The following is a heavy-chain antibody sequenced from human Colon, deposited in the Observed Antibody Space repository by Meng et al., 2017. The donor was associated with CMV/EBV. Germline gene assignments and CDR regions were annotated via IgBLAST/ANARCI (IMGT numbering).Heavy chain of an antibody. J-gene: IGHJ4*02. CDR1: GFTFNNYA. CDR3: ARDSAGETGTTR. CDR2: ISGSGASI. Sequence: GGSLRLSCEASGFTFNNYAMAWVRQAPGKGLEWVSAISGSGASIYYADSVKGRLTISRDNSKNTLYLQMNSLRAEDTAVYYCARDSAGETGTTRWGQGTLVTVSS. D-gene: IGHD1-7*01. V-gene: IGHV3-23*01.